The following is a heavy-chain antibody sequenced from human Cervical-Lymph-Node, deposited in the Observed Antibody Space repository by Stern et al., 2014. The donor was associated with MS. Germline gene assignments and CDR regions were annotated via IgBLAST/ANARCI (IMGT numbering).Heavy chain of an antibody. CDR3: ARDGVGNDDALDI. CDR1: GYTFTRYG. CDR2: IRAYNGHT. J-gene: IGHJ3*02. V-gene: IGHV1-18*01. D-gene: IGHD1-26*01. Sequence: VQLVESGVEVKKPGASVKVSCKASGYTFTRYGISWGRQAPGQWLEWMGWIRAYNGHTKYAQKLQGRVTMTTDTTTSTAYMEMKSLRFDDTAVYYCARDGVGNDDALDIWGQGTMVTVSS.